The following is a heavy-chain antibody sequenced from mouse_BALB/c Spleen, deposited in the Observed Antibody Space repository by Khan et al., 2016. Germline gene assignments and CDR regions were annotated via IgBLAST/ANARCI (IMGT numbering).Heavy chain of an antibody. CDR2: IWGDGST. D-gene: IGHD2-2*01. CDR1: GFSLIAYG. V-gene: IGHV2-6-7*01. Sequence: QVQLKESGPGLVVPSQSLSITCTVSGFSLIAYGVNWVRQPPGKGLEWLGMIWGDGSTDYNSALKSRLNITKDNSKSQVFLKMNSLQSDDTARYXCARDGWGYYAMDYWGQGTSVTVSS. CDR3: ARDGWGYYAMDY. J-gene: IGHJ4*01.